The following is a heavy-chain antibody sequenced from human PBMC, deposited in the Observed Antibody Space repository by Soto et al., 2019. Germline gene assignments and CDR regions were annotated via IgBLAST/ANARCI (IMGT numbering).Heavy chain of an antibody. D-gene: IGHD4-17*01. V-gene: IGHV1-46*01. CDR3: AREDPDGDYYNYGMDV. CDR1: GYTFTSYY. Sequence: QVQLVQSGAEVKKPGASVKVSCKASGYTFTSYYMHWVRQSPGQGREWMRIINPSGGSTSYAQKFQGRVTMTRDTSTSTVYMELSSLRSEDTAVYYCAREDPDGDYYNYGMDVWGQGTTVTVSS. J-gene: IGHJ6*02. CDR2: INPSGGST.